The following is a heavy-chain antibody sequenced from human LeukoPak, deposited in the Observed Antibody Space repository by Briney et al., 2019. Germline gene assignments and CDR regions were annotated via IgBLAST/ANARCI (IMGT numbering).Heavy chain of an antibody. J-gene: IGHJ4*02. CDR1: GGSISSYY. CDR3: ARGARYSGYEGPHFDY. V-gene: IGHV4-59*01. CDR2: IYYSGST. D-gene: IGHD5-12*01. Sequence: SETLSLTCTVSGGSISSYYWSWIRQPPGKGLEWIGYIYYSGSTNYNPSLKSRVTISVDTSKNQFSLKLSSVTAADTAVYYCARGARYSGYEGPHFDYWGQGTLVTVSS.